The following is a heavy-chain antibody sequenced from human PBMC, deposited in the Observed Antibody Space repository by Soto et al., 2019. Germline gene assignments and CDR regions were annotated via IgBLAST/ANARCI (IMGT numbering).Heavy chain of an antibody. J-gene: IGHJ3*01. CDR1: GYSFPSQW. V-gene: IGHV5-51*01. CDR3: ARLPGVRGVFDGFNV. Sequence: GESLKISCKGSGYSFPSQWIGGGRQMPGKGLDWMGVIYPGDSDTRYSTSFHGQVTISADTSISTAYLQWSSLKASDTAMYFCARLPGVRGVFDGFNVWGQGTMVTVSS. D-gene: IGHD3-10*01. CDR2: IYPGDSDT.